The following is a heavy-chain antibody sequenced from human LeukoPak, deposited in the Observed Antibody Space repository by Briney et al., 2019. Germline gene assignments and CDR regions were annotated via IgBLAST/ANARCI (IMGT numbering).Heavy chain of an antibody. CDR3: ARDAGGDCSSTSCYTFDY. CDR2: INPSGGST. CDR1: GYTFTSYY. Sequence: ASVKVSCKASGYTFTSYYMHWVRQAPGQGLEWMGIINPSGGSTSYAQKFQGRVTMTGDTSTSTVYMELSSLRSEDTAVYYCARDAGGDCSSTSCYTFDYWGQGTLVTVSS. D-gene: IGHD2-2*02. V-gene: IGHV1-46*01. J-gene: IGHJ4*02.